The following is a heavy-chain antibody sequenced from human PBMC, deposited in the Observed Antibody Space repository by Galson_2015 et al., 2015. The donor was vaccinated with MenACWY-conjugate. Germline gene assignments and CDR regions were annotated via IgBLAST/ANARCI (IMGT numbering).Heavy chain of an antibody. J-gene: IGHJ6*02. CDR1: GVTVGNYA. CDR3: AKGGFYYFYGMDV. Sequence: ALRLACAGSGVTVGNYALSWVRQAPGEGLEWVSAISVRGDDTFYADSVKGRFTISRDNSKNPLYLQMNSLRAEDTALYYCAKGGFYYFYGMDVWGQGTTVTVSS. V-gene: IGHV3-23*01. CDR2: ISVRGDDT.